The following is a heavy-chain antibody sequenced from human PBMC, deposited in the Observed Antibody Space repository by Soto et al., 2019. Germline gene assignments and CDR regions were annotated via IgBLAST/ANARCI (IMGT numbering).Heavy chain of an antibody. CDR3: SGGSPPTDYYYYYYMDV. CDR2: INHSGST. V-gene: IGHV4-34*01. D-gene: IGHD2-15*01. CDR1: GGSFSGYY. Sequence: SETLSLTCAVYGGSFSGYYWSWIRQPPGKGLEWIGEINHSGSTNYNPSLKSRVTISVDTSKNQFSLKLSSVTAADTAVYFCSGGSPPTDYYYYYYMDVWGKGTTVTVSS. J-gene: IGHJ6*03.